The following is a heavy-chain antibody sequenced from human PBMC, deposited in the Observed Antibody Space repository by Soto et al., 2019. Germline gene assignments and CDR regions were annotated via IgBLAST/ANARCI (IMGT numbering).Heavy chain of an antibody. CDR1: GFTFSSYA. CDR3: ARDPDSSGWYYFQH. Sequence: EVQLLESGGGLVQPGGSLRLSCAASGFTFSSYAMNWVRQAPGKGLGWVSAISGSGGSTYYADSVKGRFTISRDNSKNTLYLQMNSLRAEDTAVYFCARDPDSSGWYYFQHWGQGTLVTVSS. D-gene: IGHD6-19*01. V-gene: IGHV3-23*01. CDR2: ISGSGGST. J-gene: IGHJ1*01.